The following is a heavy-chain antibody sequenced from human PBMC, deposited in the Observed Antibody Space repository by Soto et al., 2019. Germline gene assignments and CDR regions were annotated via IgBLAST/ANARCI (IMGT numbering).Heavy chain of an antibody. J-gene: IGHJ3*02. CDR3: ARVRDEDCSGGSCYSADAFDI. V-gene: IGHV4-31*03. CDR1: GGSISSGGYY. D-gene: IGHD2-15*01. CDR2: IYYSGST. Sequence: QVQLQESGPGLVKPSQTLSLTCTVSGGSISSGGYYWSWIRQHPGKGLEWIGYIYYSGSTYYNPSLKSRVTISVDTSKNQFSLKLSSVTAADTAVYYCARVRDEDCSGGSCYSADAFDIWGQGTMVTVSS.